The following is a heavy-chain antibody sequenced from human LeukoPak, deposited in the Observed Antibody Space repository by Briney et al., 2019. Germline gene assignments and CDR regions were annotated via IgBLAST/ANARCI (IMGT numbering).Heavy chain of an antibody. Sequence: GGSLRLSCAASGFTVSSNYMSWVRQAPGKWLVWVSRINSDESITTYADSVKGRFTISRDNAKNTLYLQMNSLRAEDTAVYYCARGLVPGFLDYWGQGTPVTVSS. V-gene: IGHV3-74*01. CDR1: GFTVSSNY. D-gene: IGHD4-11*01. CDR3: ARGLVPGFLDY. J-gene: IGHJ4*02. CDR2: INSDESIT.